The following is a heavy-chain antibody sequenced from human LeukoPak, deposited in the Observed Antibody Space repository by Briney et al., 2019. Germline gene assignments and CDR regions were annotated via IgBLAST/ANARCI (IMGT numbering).Heavy chain of an antibody. V-gene: IGHV3-53*01. J-gene: IGHJ4*02. Sequence: GGSLRLSCAASGFTFSDHFLTWVRQAPGKGLEWVSLIEIDGSTYYPDSVKGRFTISRDNSKNMVYLQMNSLRAEDTAVYYCARHDYLGDWGQGTLVTVSS. CDR2: IEIDGST. CDR3: ARHDYLGD. CDR1: GFTFSDHF.